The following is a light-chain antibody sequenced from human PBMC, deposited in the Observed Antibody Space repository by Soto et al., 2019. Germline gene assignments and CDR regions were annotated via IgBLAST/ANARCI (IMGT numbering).Light chain of an antibody. CDR3: QQLRMYPST. CDR2: AAS. CDR1: QGISSY. Sequence: DLHMTQYTSTLSASVGDRVTITCRASQGISSYLAWYQQKPGKAPKLLIYAASTLYGGVPSRFSGSGSGTDFALTITSLQAEDFATYYCQQLRMYPSTFGGGTKVDI. V-gene: IGKV1-9*01. J-gene: IGKJ4*01.